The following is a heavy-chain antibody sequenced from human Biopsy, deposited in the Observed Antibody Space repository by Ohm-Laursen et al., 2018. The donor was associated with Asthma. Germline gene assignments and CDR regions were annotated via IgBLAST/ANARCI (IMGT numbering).Heavy chain of an antibody. CDR2: IYYSGST. CDR1: GGSINIGDYY. D-gene: IGHD4-17*01. V-gene: IGHV4-31*03. CDR3: ARTTYGDDGFDP. Sequence: SQTLSLTCTVSGGSINIGDYYWSWIRQHPVKGLEWIGYIYYSGSTYYNPSLKIRVSISLDTSKNQFSLSLTSVTAADTAVYYCARTTYGDDGFDPWGQGTLVTVSS. J-gene: IGHJ5*02.